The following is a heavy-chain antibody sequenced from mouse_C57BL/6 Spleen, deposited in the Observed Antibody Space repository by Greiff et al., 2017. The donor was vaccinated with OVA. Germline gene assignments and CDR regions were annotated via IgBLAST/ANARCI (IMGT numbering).Heavy chain of an antibody. Sequence: QVQLQQPGAELVRPGTSVKLSCKASGYTFTSYWMHWVKQRPGQGLEWIGVIDPSDSYTNYNQKFKGKATWTVDTSSSTAYMQLSSLTSEDSAVYYCASGAYPGNWGQGTTLTVSS. CDR2: IDPSDSYT. CDR3: ASGAYPGN. D-gene: IGHD6-5*01. J-gene: IGHJ2*01. CDR1: GYTFTSYW. V-gene: IGHV1-59*01.